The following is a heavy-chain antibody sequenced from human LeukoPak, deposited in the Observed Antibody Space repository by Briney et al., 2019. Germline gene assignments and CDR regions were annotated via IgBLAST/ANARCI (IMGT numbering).Heavy chain of an antibody. D-gene: IGHD2-2*01. CDR3: ARGGGGYCSSTSCHPFDY. V-gene: IGHV4-34*01. Sequence: SETLSLTCTVSGGSINSYYWSWIRQPPGKGLEWIGEINHSGSTNYNPSLKSRVTISVDTSKNQFSLKLSSVTAADTAVYYCARGGGGYCSSTSCHPFDYWGQGTLLTVSS. CDR2: INHSGST. J-gene: IGHJ4*02. CDR1: GGSINSYY.